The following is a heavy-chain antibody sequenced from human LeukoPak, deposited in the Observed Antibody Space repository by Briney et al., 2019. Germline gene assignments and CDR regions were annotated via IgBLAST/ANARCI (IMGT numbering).Heavy chain of an antibody. V-gene: IGHV1-18*01. Sequence: ASVKVSCKASGYTFTNYGFSWVRRAPGQGLEWMGWISGYNGNTNYAQKLQGRVTMTTDTSTSTAYMELRSLRSDDTAVYYCARAPYYDTGGPKDYWGQGTLVTVSS. D-gene: IGHD3-22*01. CDR2: ISGYNGNT. CDR3: ARAPYYDTGGPKDY. J-gene: IGHJ4*02. CDR1: GYTFTNYG.